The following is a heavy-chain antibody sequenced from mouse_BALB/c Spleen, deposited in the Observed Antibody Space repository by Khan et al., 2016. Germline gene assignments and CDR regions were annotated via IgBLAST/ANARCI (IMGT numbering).Heavy chain of an antibody. V-gene: IGHV3-6*02. D-gene: IGHD1-2*01. Sequence: EVQLQESGPGLVKPSQSLSLTCSVTGYSITSGYYWNWLRQFPGNELEWMGYISYDGSNNYNPSLKNRISVTRDIPKNQFFLKLNSVTSEDTATXCCAPLLRLRSLADGGQGPSVTVSS. J-gene: IGHJ4*01. CDR2: ISYDGSN. CDR1: GYSITSGYY. CDR3: APLLRLRSLAD.